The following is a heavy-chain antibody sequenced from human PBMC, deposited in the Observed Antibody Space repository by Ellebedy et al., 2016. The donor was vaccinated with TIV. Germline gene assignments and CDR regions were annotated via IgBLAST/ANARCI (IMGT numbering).Heavy chain of an antibody. J-gene: IGHJ4*02. D-gene: IGHD3-9*01. Sequence: MPSETLSLTCTVSGGSIGNYYWSWIRQPAGKGLEWIGGIYTTGRTIYRPSLKSRVSMSVATSHNQFSLRLTSVTAADTAVSYCARLVVIPPHFDYWGQGALVTVSS. CDR1: GGSIGNYY. V-gene: IGHV4-4*07. CDR2: IYTTGRT. CDR3: ARLVVIPPHFDY.